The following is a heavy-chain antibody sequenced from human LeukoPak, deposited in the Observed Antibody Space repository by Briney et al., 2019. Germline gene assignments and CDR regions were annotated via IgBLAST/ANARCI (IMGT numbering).Heavy chain of an antibody. J-gene: IGHJ4*02. V-gene: IGHV1-18*01. CDR3: ARADYDFWSGYYGADY. D-gene: IGHD3-3*01. Sequence: GASVKVSCKASGYTFTSYGISWVRQAPGQGLEWMGWMSAYNGNTNYAQKLQGRVTMTTDTSTSTAYMELRSLRSDDTAVYYCARADYDFWSGYYGADYWGQGTLVTVSS. CDR2: MSAYNGNT. CDR1: GYTFTSYG.